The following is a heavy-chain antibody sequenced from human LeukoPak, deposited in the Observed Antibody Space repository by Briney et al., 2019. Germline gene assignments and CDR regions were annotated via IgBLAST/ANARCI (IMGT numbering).Heavy chain of an antibody. CDR2: INAGNGNT. CDR3: ARVDTLYYDILTGP. CDR1: GYTFTSYA. J-gene: IGHJ5*02. V-gene: IGHV1-3*01. D-gene: IGHD3-9*01. Sequence: ASVKVSCKASGYTFTSYAMHWVRQAPGQRLEWMGWINAGNGNTKYSQKFQGRVTITRDTSASTAYMELSSLRSEDTAVYYRARVDTLYYDILTGPWGQGTLVTGYS.